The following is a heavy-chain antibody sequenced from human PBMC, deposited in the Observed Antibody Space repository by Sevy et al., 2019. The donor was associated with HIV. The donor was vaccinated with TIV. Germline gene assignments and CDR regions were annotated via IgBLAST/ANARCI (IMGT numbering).Heavy chain of an antibody. CDR3: VRDFDKDDSGYSDWFDS. V-gene: IGHV3-7*01. CDR2: TKEDGSDR. Sequence: GGSLRLSCAASGFTFSIYWMSWVRQAPGKGLEWVASTKEDGSDRKYVDSVKGQFIISRDNAKNALYLQMNSLRAEDTAVYYCVRDFDKDDSGYSDWFDSWGQGTLVTVSS. CDR1: GFTFSIYW. J-gene: IGHJ5*01. D-gene: IGHD3-22*01.